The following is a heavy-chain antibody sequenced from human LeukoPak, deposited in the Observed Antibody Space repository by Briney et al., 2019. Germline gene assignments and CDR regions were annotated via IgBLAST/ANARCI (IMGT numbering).Heavy chain of an antibody. V-gene: IGHV3-74*01. J-gene: IGHJ4*02. D-gene: IGHD3-10*01. CDR2: IEGDGSRT. Sequence: PGGSLRLSCAASGFTFRNDWMHCVRQAPGKGLVWVSSIEGDGSRTNYADSVKGRFTISRDNAENTLYLQMNSLRGEDTAVYFCARATSGTSYEYWGQGTLVTVSS. CDR1: GFTFRNDW. CDR3: ARATSGTSYEY.